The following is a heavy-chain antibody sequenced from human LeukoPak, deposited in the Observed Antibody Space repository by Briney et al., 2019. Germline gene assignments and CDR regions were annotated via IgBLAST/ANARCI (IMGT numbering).Heavy chain of an antibody. J-gene: IGHJ3*02. CDR2: INWNGGST. CDR1: GFTFSSYA. Sequence: GGSLRLSCAASGFTFSSYAMSWVRQAPGKGLEWVSGINWNGGSTGYTDSVKGRFTISRDNAKNSLYLQMNSLRAEDTALYYCARAYGYCSSTGCYNAFDIWGQGTVVTVSS. CDR3: ARAYGYCSSTGCYNAFDI. V-gene: IGHV3-20*04. D-gene: IGHD2-2*02.